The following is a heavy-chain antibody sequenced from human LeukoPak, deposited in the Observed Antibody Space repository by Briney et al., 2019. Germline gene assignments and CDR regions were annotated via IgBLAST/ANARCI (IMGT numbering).Heavy chain of an antibody. D-gene: IGHD3-16*02. CDR3: ARPGKNYVWGSYRGNWFDP. V-gene: IGHV4-39*07. CDR2: INHSGST. CDR1: GGSISSGSYY. J-gene: IGHJ5*02. Sequence: SETLSLTCTVSGGSISSGSYYWSWIRQPPGKGLEWIGEINHSGSTNYNPSLKSRVTISVDTSKNQFSLKLSSVTAADTAVYYCARPGKNYVWGSYRGNWFDPWGQGTLVTVSS.